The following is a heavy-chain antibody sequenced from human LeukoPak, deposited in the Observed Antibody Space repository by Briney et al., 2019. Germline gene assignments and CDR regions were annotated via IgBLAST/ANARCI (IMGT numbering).Heavy chain of an antibody. CDR2: IYTSGST. CDR3: ARIGIAARTYYFDY. D-gene: IGHD6-6*01. Sequence: SETPSLTCTVSGGSISSYYWSWIRQPAGKGLEWIGRIYTSGSTNYNPSLKSRVTMSVDTSKNQFSLKLSSVTAADTAVYYCARIGIAARTYYFDYWGQGTLVTVSS. J-gene: IGHJ4*02. V-gene: IGHV4-4*07. CDR1: GGSISSYY.